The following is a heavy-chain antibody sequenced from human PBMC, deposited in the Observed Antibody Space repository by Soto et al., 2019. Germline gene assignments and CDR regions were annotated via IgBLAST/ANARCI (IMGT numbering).Heavy chain of an antibody. CDR1: GYTFTSYG. J-gene: IGHJ5*02. CDR2: ISAYNGNT. D-gene: IGHD3-10*01. CDR3: ARDWAVTMVRAEALLWFDP. Sequence: ASVKVSCKASGYTFTSYGISWVRQAPGQGLEWMGWISAYNGNTNYAQKLQGRVTMTTDTSTSTAYMELRSLRSDDTAVYYCARDWAVTMVRAEALLWFDPWGQGTLVTVSS. V-gene: IGHV1-18*04.